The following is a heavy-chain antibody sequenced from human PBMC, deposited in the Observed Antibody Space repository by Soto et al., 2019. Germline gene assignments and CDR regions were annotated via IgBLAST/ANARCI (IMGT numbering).Heavy chain of an antibody. Sequence: GGALRLSCAASGFIFTNYAMNWVRQAPGKGLEWVSVIGGRGNSAYYADSVQGRFTISRDNSKNTLSLQMSSLTADDTAIYYCVREGRGSFDFWGRGTMVTVSS. CDR1: GFIFTNYA. J-gene: IGHJ3*01. CDR2: IGGRGNSA. V-gene: IGHV3-23*01. CDR3: VREGRGSFDF. D-gene: IGHD5-12*01.